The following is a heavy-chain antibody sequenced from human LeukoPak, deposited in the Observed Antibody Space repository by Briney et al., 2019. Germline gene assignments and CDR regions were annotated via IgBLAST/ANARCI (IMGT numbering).Heavy chain of an antibody. Sequence: GESLKISCKGSGYSFTSYWIGWVRQMPGKGLEWMGIIYPGDSDTRYSPTFQGQVTISADKSISTAYLQWSSLKASDTATYYCARYLYCSSTSCHEDYWGQGTLVTVSS. CDR2: IYPGDSDT. D-gene: IGHD2-2*01. CDR3: ARYLYCSSTSCHEDY. CDR1: GYSFTSYW. V-gene: IGHV5-51*01. J-gene: IGHJ4*02.